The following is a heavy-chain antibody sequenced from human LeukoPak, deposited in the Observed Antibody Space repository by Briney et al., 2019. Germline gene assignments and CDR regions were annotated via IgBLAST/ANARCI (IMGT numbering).Heavy chain of an antibody. CDR1: GFTFRSHA. D-gene: IGHD2-21*01. Sequence: GGSLRLSCVGSGFTFRSHAMRWVRQAPEKGLEFVSGIYENGGTTYYADSVKGRFSISRDNSKNTLYLQMDSLRGEDTAVYYCAKDFRIGYSAHFDYWGQGALVTVSS. V-gene: IGHV3-23*01. CDR3: AKDFRIGYSAHFDY. J-gene: IGHJ4*02. CDR2: IYENGGTT.